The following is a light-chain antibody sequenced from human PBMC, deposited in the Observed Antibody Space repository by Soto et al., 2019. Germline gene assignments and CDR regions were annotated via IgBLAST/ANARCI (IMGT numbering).Light chain of an antibody. CDR2: EGN. V-gene: IGLV2-23*01. CDR1: SSDVGSYNF. J-gene: IGLJ2*01. CDR3: CSYAGSSTYVV. Sequence: QSALTQPASVSGSPGQSITISCTGTSSDVGSYNFVSWYQQHPGKAPKLMIYEGNKRPSGVSNRFSGSKSGNTASLTISGLQAEDEADYYCCSYAGSSTYVVFGGGTQLTVL.